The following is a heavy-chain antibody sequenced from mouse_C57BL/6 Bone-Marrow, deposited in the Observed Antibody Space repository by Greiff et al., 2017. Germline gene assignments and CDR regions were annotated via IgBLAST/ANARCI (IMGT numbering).Heavy chain of an antibody. J-gene: IGHJ4*01. V-gene: IGHV1-50*01. CDR1: GFTFTSYW. CDR3: GRKAETTYYYAMDY. D-gene: IGHD2-12*01. CDR2: IDPSDSYT. Sequence: VQLQQSGAELVKPGASVKLSCTASGFTFTSYWMQWVKQRPGQGLEWIGEIDPSDSYTNYNQKFKGKATFTVDTSSSTAYLQLSSLTSKDSAVYYCGRKAETTYYYAMDYWGQGTSVTVSS.